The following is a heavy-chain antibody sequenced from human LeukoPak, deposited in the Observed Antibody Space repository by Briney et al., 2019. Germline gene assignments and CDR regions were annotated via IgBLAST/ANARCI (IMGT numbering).Heavy chain of an antibody. D-gene: IGHD6-13*01. J-gene: IGHJ5*02. Sequence: PSETLSLTCTVSGGSVSSGSYYWSWIRQPPGKGLEWIGEINHSGSTNYNPSLKSRVTISVDTSKNQFSLKLSSVTAADTAVYYCARGRRYSSSWGFDPWGQGTLVTVSS. CDR2: INHSGST. V-gene: IGHV4-39*07. CDR3: ARGRRYSSSWGFDP. CDR1: GGSVSSGSYY.